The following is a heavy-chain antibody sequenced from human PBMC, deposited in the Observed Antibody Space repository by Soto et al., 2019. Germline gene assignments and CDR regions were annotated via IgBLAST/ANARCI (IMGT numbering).Heavy chain of an antibody. CDR3: AGGGGSGSYKTWLDY. J-gene: IGHJ4*02. D-gene: IGHD1-26*01. Sequence: GASVKVSCKASGGTFSSYAISWVRQAPGQGLEWMGGIIPIFGTANYAQKFQGGVTITADESTSTAYMELSSLRSEDTAVYYCAGGGGSGSYKTWLDYWGQGTLVTVSS. CDR2: IIPIFGTA. CDR1: GGTFSSYA. V-gene: IGHV1-69*13.